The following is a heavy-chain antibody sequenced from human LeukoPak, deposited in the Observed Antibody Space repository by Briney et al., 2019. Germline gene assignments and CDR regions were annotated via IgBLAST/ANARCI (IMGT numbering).Heavy chain of an antibody. CDR3: ARDGVGYSYGYGHY. D-gene: IGHD5-18*01. J-gene: IGHJ4*02. CDR1: GFSFSSYG. V-gene: IGHV3-30*06. CDR2: ISYDGSNQ. Sequence: GRSLRLSCAASGFSFSSYGMYWVRQAPGKRLEWVAVISYDGSNQYYADSVKGRFTSSRDNSKNTLYLQMNSLRAEDTAVYYCARDGVGYSYGYGHYWGQGTLVTVSS.